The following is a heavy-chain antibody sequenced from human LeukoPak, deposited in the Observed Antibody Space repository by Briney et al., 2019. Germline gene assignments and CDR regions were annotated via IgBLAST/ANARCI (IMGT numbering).Heavy chain of an antibody. CDR2: FGRSRST. CDR1: NYPFSSDHY. CDR3: ARYGDHASWE. J-gene: IGHJ4*02. Sequence: SETLSLTCSVSNYPFSSDHYWGWIRQPPGKGLEWIGSFGRSRSTYYNPSLESRVTMSVDAPKNPFSLRLYSVTAADTAVYYCARYGDHASWEWGRGILVTVSS. D-gene: IGHD4-17*01. V-gene: IGHV4-38-2*01.